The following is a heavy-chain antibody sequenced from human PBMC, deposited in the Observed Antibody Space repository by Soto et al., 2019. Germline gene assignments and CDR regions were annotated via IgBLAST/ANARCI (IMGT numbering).Heavy chain of an antibody. CDR2: IDPSDSYT. D-gene: IGHD6-13*01. CDR3: ARPPTGGAAATF. Sequence: PGESLKISCKGSGYSFTSYWISWVRQMPGKGLGWVGRIDPSDSYTNYSPSFQGHVTISADKSISTAYLQWSSLKASDTAMYYCARPPTGGAAATFRGKGPLVTVSS. CDR1: GYSFTSYW. V-gene: IGHV5-10-1*01. J-gene: IGHJ4*02.